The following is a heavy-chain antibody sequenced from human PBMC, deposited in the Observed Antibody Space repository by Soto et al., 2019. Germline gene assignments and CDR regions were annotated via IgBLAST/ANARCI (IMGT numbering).Heavy chain of an antibody. V-gene: IGHV1-69*04. Sequence: ASVKVSCKASGGTFSSYAISWVRQAPGQGLEWMGRIIPILGIANYAQKFQGRVTITADKSTSTAYMELSSLRSEDTAVYYCARANYGDYYGMDVWGQGTTVTVSS. D-gene: IGHD4-17*01. CDR3: ARANYGDYYGMDV. J-gene: IGHJ6*02. CDR1: GGTFSSYA. CDR2: IIPILGIA.